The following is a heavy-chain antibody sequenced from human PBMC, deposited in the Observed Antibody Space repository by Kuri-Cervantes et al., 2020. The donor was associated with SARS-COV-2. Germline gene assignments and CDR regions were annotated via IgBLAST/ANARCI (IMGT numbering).Heavy chain of an antibody. D-gene: IGHD5-12*01. CDR3: ARDRGARGWSSWAYGMDV. Sequence: SCKASGYTFTSYAMHRVRQAPGKGLEWVAVISYDGSNKYYADSVKGRFTISRDNSKNTLYLQMNSLRAEDTAVYHCARDRGARGWSSWAYGMDVWGRGTTVTVSS. CDR2: ISYDGSNK. V-gene: IGHV3-30*01. CDR1: GYTFTSYA. J-gene: IGHJ6*02.